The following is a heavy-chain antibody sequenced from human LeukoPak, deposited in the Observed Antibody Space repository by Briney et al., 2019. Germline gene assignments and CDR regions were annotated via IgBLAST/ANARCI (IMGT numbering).Heavy chain of an antibody. D-gene: IGHD2-2*01. J-gene: IGHJ4*02. Sequence: SETLSLTCTVSGDSIFSYYWSWIRQPPGKGLEWIGYIFYSGSNNYNPSLKSRVTMSVDTSKNQFSLKLDSVTAADTAVYYCARGGYYQAFDYWGQGTLVTVSS. CDR1: GDSIFSYY. CDR2: IFYSGSN. V-gene: IGHV4-59*01. CDR3: ARGGYYQAFDY.